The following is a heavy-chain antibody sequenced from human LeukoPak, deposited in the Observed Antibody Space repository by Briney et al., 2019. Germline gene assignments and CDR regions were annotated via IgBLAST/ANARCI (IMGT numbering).Heavy chain of an antibody. J-gene: IGHJ4*02. CDR3: ARPTHRLTVTTAIDY. V-gene: IGHV1-2*02. CDR1: GYTFTGFY. CDR2: INPKNGAT. Sequence: ASVKVSCKPSGYTFTGFYIHWVRQAPGQGLQWMCWINPKNGATKYSQSFRGRVTMTRDTSIDTAYMELSSLTSDDTAIYYCARPTHRLTVTTAIDYWGQGTLVTVSS. D-gene: IGHD4-17*01.